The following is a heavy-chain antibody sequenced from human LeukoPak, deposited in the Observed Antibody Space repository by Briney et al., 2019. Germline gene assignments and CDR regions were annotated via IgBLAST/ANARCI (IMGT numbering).Heavy chain of an antibody. D-gene: IGHD3-22*01. CDR1: GGTFSSYA. J-gene: IGHJ4*02. V-gene: IGHV1-69*05. CDR3: ARSPGYDSSGYWPHHYSLDY. CDR2: IIPIFGTA. Sequence: ASVKVSCKASGGTFSSYAISWVRQAPGQGLEWMGRIIPIFGTANYAQKFQGRVTFTTDESTSTAYMELSSLRSEDTAVYYCARSPGYDSSGYWPHHYSLDYWGQGTLVTVSS.